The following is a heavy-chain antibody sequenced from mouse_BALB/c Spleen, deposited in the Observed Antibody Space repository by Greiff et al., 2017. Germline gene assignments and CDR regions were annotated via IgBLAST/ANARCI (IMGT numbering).Heavy chain of an antibody. Sequence: QVQLQQPGAELVKPGASVKLSCKASGYTFTSYWMHWVKQRPGQGLEWIGEINPSNGRTNYNEKFKSKATLTVDKSSSTAYMQLSSLTSEDSAVYYCARGGDYFDCWGQGTTLTVSA. CDR3: ARGGDYFDC. V-gene: IGHV1S81*02. J-gene: IGHJ2*01. CDR2: INPSNGRT. CDR1: GYTFTSYW.